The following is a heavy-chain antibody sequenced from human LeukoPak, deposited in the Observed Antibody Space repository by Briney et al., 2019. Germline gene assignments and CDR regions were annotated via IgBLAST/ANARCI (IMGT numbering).Heavy chain of an antibody. D-gene: IGHD3-10*01. CDR3: ARAMVRGVIPY. V-gene: IGHV3-48*03. J-gene: IGHJ4*02. CDR1: GFTFSSYE. CDR2: ISSSGSTI. Sequence: GGTLRLSCAASGFTFSSYEMNWVRQAPGKGLEWVSYISSSGSTIYYADSVKGRFTISRDNAKNSLYLQTDSLRPEDTALYYCARAMVRGVIPYWGQGTLVTVSS.